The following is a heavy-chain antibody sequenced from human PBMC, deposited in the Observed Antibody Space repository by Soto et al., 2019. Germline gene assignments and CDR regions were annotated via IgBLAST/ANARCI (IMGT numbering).Heavy chain of an antibody. CDR2: IKSKTDGGTT. CDR3: RLDYFYYGMDV. V-gene: IGHV3-15*01. J-gene: IGHJ6*02. CDR1: GFSFRNAW. Sequence: KPGGSLRLSCAASGFSFRNAWMSWVRQAPGKGLEWVGRIKSKTDGGTTDYAAPVKGRFTISRENSENTLYLQMNSLKTEDTAVYYCRLDYFYYGMDVWGQGTTVTV.